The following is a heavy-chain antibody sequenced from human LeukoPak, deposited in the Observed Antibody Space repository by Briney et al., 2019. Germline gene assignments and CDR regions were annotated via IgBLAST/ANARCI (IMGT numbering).Heavy chain of an antibody. CDR1: GGSISSYY. D-gene: IGHD1-26*01. V-gene: IGHV4-59*01. J-gene: IGHJ4*02. Sequence: SETLSLTYTVSGGSISSYYWSWIRQPPGKGLEWIGYIYHSGTTNYNPSLKSRVTISVDTSKSQFSLKLSSVTAADTAIYYCARNIVGPRQVDYWGQGTLVTVSS. CDR3: ARNIVGPRQVDY. CDR2: IYHSGTT.